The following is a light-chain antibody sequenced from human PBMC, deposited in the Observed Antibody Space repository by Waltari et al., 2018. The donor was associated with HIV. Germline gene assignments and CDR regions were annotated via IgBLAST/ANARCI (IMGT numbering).Light chain of an antibody. CDR1: QTISSN. Sequence: EIVMTQSPATLSVSPGERATLSCRASQTISSNLAWYQQKHGQAPRHLIFGESTRATGTPARFSGSGSGTDFTLTISSLQSEDFAIYYCQQYESWPPFTFGGGTKVEIK. CDR2: GES. V-gene: IGKV3-15*01. J-gene: IGKJ4*01. CDR3: QQYESWPPFT.